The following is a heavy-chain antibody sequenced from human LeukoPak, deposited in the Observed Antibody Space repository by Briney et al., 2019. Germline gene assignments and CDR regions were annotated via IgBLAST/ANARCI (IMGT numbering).Heavy chain of an antibody. D-gene: IGHD3-22*01. CDR1: GFTFSSYS. CDR3: ARVYYYDSSGYPLYFDY. V-gene: IGHV3-21*01. CDR2: ISSSSSYI. Sequence: GGSLRLSCAASGFTFSSYSMNWVRQAPGKGLEWVSSISSSSSYIYYADSVKGRLTISRDNAKNSLYLQMNSLRAEDTAVYYCARVYYYDSSGYPLYFDYWGQGTLVTVSS. J-gene: IGHJ4*02.